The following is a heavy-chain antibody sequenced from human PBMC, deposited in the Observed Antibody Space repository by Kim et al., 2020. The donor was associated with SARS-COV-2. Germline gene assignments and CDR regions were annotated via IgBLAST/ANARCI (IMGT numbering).Heavy chain of an antibody. D-gene: IGHD3-16*02. Sequence: GGSLRLSCAASGFTFSSYAMSWVRQAPGKGLEWVSAISGSGGSTYYADSVKGRFTISRDNSKNTLYLQMNSLRAEDTAVYYCAKAAGDYYDYVWGSYRYHYGMDVWGQGTTVTVSS. CDR3: AKAAGDYYDYVWGSYRYHYGMDV. CDR2: ISGSGGST. CDR1: GFTFSSYA. V-gene: IGHV3-23*01. J-gene: IGHJ6*02.